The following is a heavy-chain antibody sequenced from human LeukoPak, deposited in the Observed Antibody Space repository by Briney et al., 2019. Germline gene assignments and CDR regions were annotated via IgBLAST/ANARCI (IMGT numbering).Heavy chain of an antibody. J-gene: IGHJ4*02. V-gene: IGHV3-11*06. Sequence: GGSLRLSCAASGFTFSDYYMSWIRQAPGKGLEWVSYISSSSSYTNYADSLKGRFTISRDNAKNSLYLQMNGLRAEDTAVYYCASSLRSSGWSNYFDHWGQGTLVTVSS. CDR2: ISSSSSYT. CDR1: GFTFSDYY. CDR3: ASSLRSSGWSNYFDH. D-gene: IGHD6-19*01.